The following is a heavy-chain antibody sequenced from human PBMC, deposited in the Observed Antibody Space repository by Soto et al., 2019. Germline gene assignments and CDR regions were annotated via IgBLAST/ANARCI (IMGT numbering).Heavy chain of an antibody. CDR2: IYYSGST. Sequence: QVQLQESGPGLVKPSETLSLTCTVSGGSISSYYWSWIRQPPGKGLEWIGYIYYSGSTNYNPSLKSRVTISVDTSKNQFSLKLSSVTAADTAVYYCARRVGYCSGGSCYADAFDIWGQGTMVTVSS. CDR3: ARRVGYCSGGSCYADAFDI. D-gene: IGHD2-15*01. J-gene: IGHJ3*02. V-gene: IGHV4-59*01. CDR1: GGSISSYY.